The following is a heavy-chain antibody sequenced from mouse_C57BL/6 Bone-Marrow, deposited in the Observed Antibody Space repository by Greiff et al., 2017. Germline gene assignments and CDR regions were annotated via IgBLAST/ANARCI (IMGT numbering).Heavy chain of an antibody. CDR1: GYTFTDYY. D-gene: IGHD1-1*01. V-gene: IGHV1-19*01. CDR2: INPYNGGT. Sequence: VQLQQSGPVLVKPGASVKMSCKASGYTFTDYYMNWVKQSHGKSLEWIGVINPYNGGTSYNQKFKGKATLTVDKSSSTAYMELNSLTSEDSAVYYCARKFHYYGSSWGYFDVWGTGTTVTVSS. J-gene: IGHJ1*03. CDR3: ARKFHYYGSSWGYFDV.